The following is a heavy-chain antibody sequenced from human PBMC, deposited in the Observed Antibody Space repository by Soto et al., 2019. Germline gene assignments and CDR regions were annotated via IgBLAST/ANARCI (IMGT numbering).Heavy chain of an antibody. D-gene: IGHD5-12*01. J-gene: IGHJ4*02. Sequence: WGSLRLSGAASGFTFSSYAMSWLRQSPRKVLEWVAAISGSGGSTYYADSVKGRFTLSRDNSKDKLYLQMNSLRAEDTAVYYCAKGDIVARIDYFDYWGQGTLVTVSS. CDR1: GFTFSSYA. CDR2: ISGSGGST. V-gene: IGHV3-23*01. CDR3: AKGDIVARIDYFDY.